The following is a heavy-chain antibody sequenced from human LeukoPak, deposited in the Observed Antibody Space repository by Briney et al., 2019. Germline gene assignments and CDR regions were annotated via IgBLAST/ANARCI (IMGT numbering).Heavy chain of an antibody. Sequence: RANYAQNFQRRVTITTDESTSTAYMELSSLRSEDTAVYYCASGVVRDILTPTPSNYFDYWGQGTLVTVSS. V-gene: IGHV1-69*05. D-gene: IGHD3-9*01. CDR2: RA. CDR3: ASGVVRDILTPTPSNYFDY. J-gene: IGHJ4*02.